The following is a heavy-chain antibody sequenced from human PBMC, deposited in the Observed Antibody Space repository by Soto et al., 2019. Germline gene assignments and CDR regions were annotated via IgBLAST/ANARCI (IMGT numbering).Heavy chain of an antibody. J-gene: IGHJ6*02. D-gene: IGHD1-26*01. CDR2: TYYRSKWYN. CDR1: GDSVSSNSAA. V-gene: IGHV6-1*01. Sequence: PSQTLSLTCAISGDSVSSNSAAWNWIRQSPSRGLEWLGRTYYRSKWYNDYAVSVKSRITINPDTSKNQFTLQLNSVTPEDTAVYYCAREDYLVGATEDYYYYGMDVWGQGTTVTVSS. CDR3: AREDYLVGATEDYYYYGMDV.